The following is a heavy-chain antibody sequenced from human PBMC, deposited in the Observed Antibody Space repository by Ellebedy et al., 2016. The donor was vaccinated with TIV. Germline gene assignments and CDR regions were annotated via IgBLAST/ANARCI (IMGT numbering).Heavy chain of an antibody. CDR1: GGSFSGYY. V-gene: IGHV4-34*01. CDR2: INHSGST. CDR3: ARQRTTLGDWFDP. D-gene: IGHD2-2*01. J-gene: IGHJ5*02. Sequence: MPSETLSLTCAVYGGSFSGYYWSWIRQPPGKGLEWIGEINHSGSTNYNPSLKSRVTISVDKSKNQFSLKLSSVTAADTAVYYCARQRTTLGDWFDPWGQGTLVTVSA.